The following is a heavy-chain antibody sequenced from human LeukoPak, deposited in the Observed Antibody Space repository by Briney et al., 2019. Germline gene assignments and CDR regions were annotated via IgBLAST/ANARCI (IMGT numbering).Heavy chain of an antibody. D-gene: IGHD2-15*01. J-gene: IGHJ3*02. V-gene: IGHV3-30*02. CDR3: AKDFVSPRVAANAFDI. CDR2: IRYDGSNK. Sequence: GGSLRLSCAASGFTFSSYGMHWVRQAPGKGLEWVAFIRYDGSNKYYADSVKGRFTISRDNSKNTLYLQMNSLRAEDTAVYYCAKDFVSPRVAANAFDIWGQGTMVTVSS. CDR1: GFTFSSYG.